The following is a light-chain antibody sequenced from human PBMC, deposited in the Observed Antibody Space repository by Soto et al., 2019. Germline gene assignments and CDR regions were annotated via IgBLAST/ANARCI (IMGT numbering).Light chain of an antibody. Sequence: QSVLTQPASVSGSPGQSITISCTGTSISDHHHVPWYQHHPGKAPKLIIYEVTNRPSGVSNRFSGSKSGNTASLTISGLQAEDEADYYCSSYTNSGVFGTGTKVTVL. CDR2: EVT. CDR3: SSYTNSGV. J-gene: IGLJ1*01. CDR1: SISDHHH. V-gene: IGLV2-14*01.